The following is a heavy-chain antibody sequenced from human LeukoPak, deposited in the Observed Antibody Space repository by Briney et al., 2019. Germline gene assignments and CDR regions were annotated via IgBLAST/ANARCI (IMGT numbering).Heavy chain of an antibody. J-gene: IGHJ5*02. CDR3: ARDVHGDYGSGWFDP. CDR2: IMPLFGTA. Sequence: SVKVSCKTSGGTFNNSAISWVRQAPGQGLEWRGGIMPLFGTAGYAQKLQGRVTITKDESTRTVYLELTSLTSDDTAVYYCARDVHGDYGSGWFDPWGQGTLVSVSS. V-gene: IGHV1-69*05. D-gene: IGHD4-17*01. CDR1: GGTFNNSA.